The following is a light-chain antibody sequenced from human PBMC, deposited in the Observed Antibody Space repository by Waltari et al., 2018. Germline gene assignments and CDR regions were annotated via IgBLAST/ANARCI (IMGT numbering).Light chain of an antibody. V-gene: IGLV1-36*01. CDR2: YDD. CDR1: SSNIGNNA. Sequence: QSVLTQPPSVSGAPRQRVTISCSGSSSNIGNNAVNWYQHLPGKAPKLLIYYDDLLPSWVAERFYASKSGTSASLAISGLQSEDEADYYWAAWDDRLNGPVFGGGTKLTVL. CDR3: AAWDDRLNGPV. J-gene: IGLJ3*02.